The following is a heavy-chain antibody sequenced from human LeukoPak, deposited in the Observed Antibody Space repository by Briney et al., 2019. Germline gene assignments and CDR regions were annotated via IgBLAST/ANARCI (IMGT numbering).Heavy chain of an antibody. Sequence: SETLCLTCAVSGYSISSDNLWVWLRQPPGQGLEWTEGIYHSGSTYYNPSLKSRVTMSVDTSKNQFSLKLSSMTAADTAVYYCAKAPRDSSSSTYMTRFDYCGQGTLVTVSS. CDR3: AKAPRDSSSSTYMTRFDY. V-gene: IGHV4-38-2*01. CDR2: IYHSGST. J-gene: IGHJ4*02. CDR1: GYSISSDNL. D-gene: IGHD3-22*01.